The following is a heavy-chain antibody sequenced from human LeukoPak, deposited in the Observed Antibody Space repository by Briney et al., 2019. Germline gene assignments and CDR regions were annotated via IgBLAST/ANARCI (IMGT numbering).Heavy chain of an antibody. J-gene: IGHJ6*03. D-gene: IGHD2-21*01. CDR2: INHSGST. CDR1: GGSFSGYY. V-gene: IGHV4-34*01. Sequence: PSETLSLTCAVYGGSFSGYYWSWIRQPPGKGLEWIGEINHSGSTNYIPSLKSRVTISVDTSKNQFSLKLSSVTAADTAVYYCARLRGEGDYYYYYYYMDVWGKGTTVTVSS. CDR3: ARLRGEGDYYYYYYYMDV.